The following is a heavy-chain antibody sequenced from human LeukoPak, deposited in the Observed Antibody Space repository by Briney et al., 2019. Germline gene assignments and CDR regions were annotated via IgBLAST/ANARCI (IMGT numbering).Heavy chain of an antibody. CDR2: ISAYNGNT. Sequence: GASVKVSCKASGYTFTSYGISWVRQAPGQGLEWMGWISAYNGNTNYAQKLQGRVTMTTDTSTSTAYMGLRSLRSDDTAVYYCARDFAPYDFWSGYYTGMNWFDPWGQGTLVTVSS. J-gene: IGHJ5*02. D-gene: IGHD3-3*01. V-gene: IGHV1-18*01. CDR3: ARDFAPYDFWSGYYTGMNWFDP. CDR1: GYTFTSYG.